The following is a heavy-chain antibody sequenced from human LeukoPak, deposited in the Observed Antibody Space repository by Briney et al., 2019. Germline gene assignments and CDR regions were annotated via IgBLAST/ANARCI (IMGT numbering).Heavy chain of an antibody. CDR2: IYYSGST. D-gene: IGHD2-15*01. V-gene: IGHV4-39*07. CDR3: ARGPRVGGIVVVVAATDNWFDP. Sequence: SETLSLTCTVSGGSISSSSYYWGWIRQPPGKGLEWIGSIYYSGSTYYNPSLKTRVTISVDTSKNQFSLKLSSVTAADTAVYYCARGPRVGGIVVVVAATDNWFDPWGQGTLVTVSS. CDR1: GGSISSSSYY. J-gene: IGHJ5*02.